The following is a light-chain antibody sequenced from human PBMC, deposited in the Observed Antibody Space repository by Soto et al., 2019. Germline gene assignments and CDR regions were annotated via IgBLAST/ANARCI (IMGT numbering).Light chain of an antibody. J-gene: IGKJ4*01. CDR3: QQYNNWPSLT. V-gene: IGKV3-15*01. CDR1: QSVSSN. Sequence: EIVMTQSPATLSVSPGGGATLSCRASQSVSSNLAWYQQKPGQAPRLLIHGASTRATGIPARFTGSGSGTEFSLTISSLQSEDFAVYLCQQYNNWPSLTFGGGTKWIS. CDR2: GAS.